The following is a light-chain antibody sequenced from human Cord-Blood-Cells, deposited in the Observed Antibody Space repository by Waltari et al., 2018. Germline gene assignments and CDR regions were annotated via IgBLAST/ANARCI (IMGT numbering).Light chain of an antibody. CDR2: GAS. J-gene: IGKJ2*01. CDR3: QQYNNWPYT. Sequence: DIVMTQSPATLSVSPGERANLSCRASQSVSSNLAWYQQKPGQAPRLLIYGASTRATGSPARFSGSGSGTEFTLTISSLQSEDFAVYYCQQYNNWPYTFGQGTKLEIK. CDR1: QSVSSN. V-gene: IGKV3-15*01.